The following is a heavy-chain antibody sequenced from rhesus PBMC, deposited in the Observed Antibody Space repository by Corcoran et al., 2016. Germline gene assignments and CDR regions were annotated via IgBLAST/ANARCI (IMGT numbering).Heavy chain of an antibody. CDR2: LRKSGGRT. CDR1: GFSCRDYY. V-gene: IGHV3-59*01. Sequence: EVKLVESGGGLAKPGGFLRLVFAAFGFSCRDYYMHWGRQPSGEGLWWVSWLRKSGGRTWYGDYLTGRFTISRENAKNTLYLQMDSLRAEDTAVYYCARASRGLGGAFDFWGQGLRVTVSS. J-gene: IGHJ3*01. CDR3: ARASRGLGGAFDF.